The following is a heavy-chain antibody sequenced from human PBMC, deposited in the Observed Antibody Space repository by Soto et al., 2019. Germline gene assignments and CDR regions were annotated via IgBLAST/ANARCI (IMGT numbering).Heavy chain of an antibody. Sequence: GGSLRLSCAASGFTFDDYAMHWVRQAPGKGLEWVSGINWNSGSIGYADSVKGRFTLSRDNAKNSLYLQMNSLRAEDTALYYCAKDRDYDFWSCYPDVWGKGTTVTVSS. CDR1: GFTFDDYA. V-gene: IGHV3-9*01. D-gene: IGHD3-3*01. CDR2: INWNSGSI. J-gene: IGHJ6*04. CDR3: AKDRDYDFWSCYPDV.